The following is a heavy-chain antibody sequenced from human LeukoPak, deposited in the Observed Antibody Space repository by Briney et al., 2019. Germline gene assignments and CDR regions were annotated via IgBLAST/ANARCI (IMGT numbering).Heavy chain of an antibody. CDR2: IGGPAGRC. CDR1: GFTFXSYA. D-gene: IGHD5/OR15-5a*01. CDR3: AKKVGLVSAPLWYFDV. V-gene: IGHV3-23*01. J-gene: IGHJ4*02. Sequence: GFTFXSYAXXWVGQAAGKGGXWVAAIGGPAGRCDYADSVKGRFTVYRDNDKNTLFMQMNSLRAEDTATYYCAKKVGLVSAPLWYFDVWGQGTLVAVSS.